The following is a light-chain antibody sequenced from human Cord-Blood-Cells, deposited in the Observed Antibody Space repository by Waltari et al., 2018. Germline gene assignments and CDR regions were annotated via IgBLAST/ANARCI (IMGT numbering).Light chain of an antibody. Sequence: QSALTQPASVSGSPGQSITISCTGTSSDVGSYNLVSWYQQHPGKAPKLMIYEGSKPPSGVSNRFSGAKSGNTASLTSSGLQAEDEADYYCCSYAGSSTNWVFGGGTKLTVL. CDR3: CSYAGSSTNWV. J-gene: IGLJ3*02. CDR2: EGS. V-gene: IGLV2-23*01. CDR1: SSDVGSYNL.